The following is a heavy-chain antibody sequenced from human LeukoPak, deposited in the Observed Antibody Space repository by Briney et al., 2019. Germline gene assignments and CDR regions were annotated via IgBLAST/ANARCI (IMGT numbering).Heavy chain of an antibody. CDR1: GFTFSSYS. CDR3: ARYGDSMVRGVILNWFDP. V-gene: IGHV3-21*01. J-gene: IGHJ5*02. CDR2: ISSSSSYI. Sequence: GGSLRLSCAASGFTFSSYSMNWVRQAPGKGLEWVSSISSSSSYIYYADSVKGRFTISGDNAKNSLYLQMNSLRAEDTAVYYCARYGDSMVRGVILNWFDPWGQGTLVTVSS. D-gene: IGHD3-10*01.